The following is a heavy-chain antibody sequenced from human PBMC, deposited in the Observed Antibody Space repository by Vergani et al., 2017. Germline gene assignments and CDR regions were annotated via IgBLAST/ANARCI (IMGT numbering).Heavy chain of an antibody. J-gene: IGHJ2*01. CDR2: ISWDGGST. V-gene: IGHV3-43D*04. CDR1: GFTFDDYA. D-gene: IGHD1-26*01. CDR3: AKDSGSPSWYFDL. Sequence: EVQLVESGGVVVQPGGSLRLSCAASGFTFDDYAMHWVRQAPGKGLEWVSLISWDGGSTYSADSVKGRFTISRDNSKNSLYLQMNSLRAEDTALYYCAKDSGSPSWYFDLWGRGTLVTVSS.